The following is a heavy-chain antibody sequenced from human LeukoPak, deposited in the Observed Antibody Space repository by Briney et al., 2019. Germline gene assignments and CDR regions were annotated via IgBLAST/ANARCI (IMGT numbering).Heavy chain of an antibody. CDR2: IYTSGST. J-gene: IGHJ5*02. CDR3: ARVMGAWGPFDP. V-gene: IGHV4-61*02. D-gene: IGHD1-26*01. Sequence: SQTLSLTCTVSGGSISSGSYYWSWIRQPAGKGLEWIGRIYTSGSTNYNPSLKSRVTMSVDTSKNQFSLKLSSVTAADTAVYYCARVMGAWGPFDPWGQGTLVTVSS. CDR1: GGSISSGSYY.